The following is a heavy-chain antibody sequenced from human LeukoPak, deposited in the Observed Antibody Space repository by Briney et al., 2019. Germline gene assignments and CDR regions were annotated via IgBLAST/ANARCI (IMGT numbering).Heavy chain of an antibody. CDR3: AKFGLAGSGRYHDAFDI. CDR2: ISGSGGST. CDR1: GFTFSSYG. D-gene: IGHD3-10*01. J-gene: IGHJ3*02. Sequence: GGSLRLSCAASGFTFSSYGMTWVRQAPGKGLEWVSAISGSGGSTYYADSVKGRSTISRDNSKNTLYPQMNSLRAEDTAVYYCAKFGLAGSGRYHDAFDIWGQGTMVTVSS. V-gene: IGHV3-23*01.